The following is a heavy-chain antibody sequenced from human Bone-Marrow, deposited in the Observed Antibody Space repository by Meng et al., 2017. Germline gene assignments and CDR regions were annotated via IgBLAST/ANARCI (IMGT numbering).Heavy chain of an antibody. CDR1: GFTFSDYY. CDR2: IISSGSTI. Sequence: GGSLRLSCAASGFTFSDYYMSWIRQAPGKGLEWVSYIISSGSTIYYADSVKGRFTISRDNAKNSLHLQMNSLRAEDTAVYYWARLDMGFWFDPWGQGTLVTVSS. J-gene: IGHJ5*02. D-gene: IGHD2-15*01. CDR3: ARLDMGFWFDP. V-gene: IGHV3-11*04.